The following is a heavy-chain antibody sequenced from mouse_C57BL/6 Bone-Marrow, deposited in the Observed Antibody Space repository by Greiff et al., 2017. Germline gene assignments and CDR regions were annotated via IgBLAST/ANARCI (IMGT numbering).Heavy chain of an antibody. V-gene: IGHV5-6*01. D-gene: IGHD2-5*01. J-gene: IGHJ4*01. Sequence: DVQLVESGGDLVKPGGSLKLSCAASGFTFSSYGMSWVRQTPDKRLEWVATISSGGSYTYYPDSVKGRFTISRDNAKNTLYLQMSSLKSEDTAMYYCARQGLRYSNYDAMDYWGQGTSVTVSS. CDR3: ARQGLRYSNYDAMDY. CDR2: ISSGGSYT. CDR1: GFTFSSYG.